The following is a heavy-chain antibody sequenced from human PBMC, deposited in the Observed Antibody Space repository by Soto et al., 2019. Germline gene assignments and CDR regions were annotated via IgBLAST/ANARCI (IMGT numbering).Heavy chain of an antibody. CDR1: GYTFTSYG. CDR3: ARDRSSYDYGDYLVDY. V-gene: IGHV1-18*01. D-gene: IGHD4-17*01. J-gene: IGHJ4*02. Sequence: ASVKVSCKASGYTFTSYGISWVRQAPGQGLEWMGWISAYNGNTNYAQKLQGRVTMTTDTSTSTAYMELRSLRSDDTAVYYCARDRSSYDYGDYLVDYWGQGTLVTSPQ. CDR2: ISAYNGNT.